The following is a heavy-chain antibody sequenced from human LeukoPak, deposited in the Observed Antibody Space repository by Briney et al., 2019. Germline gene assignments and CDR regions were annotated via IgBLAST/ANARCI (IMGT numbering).Heavy chain of an antibody. CDR2: IKQDGSEK. CDR3: ARGIDGYSLLLPLSDY. Sequence: GGSLRLSCAASGFTFSSYWMSWVRQAPGKGLEWVANIKQDGSEKYYVDSVKGRFTISRDNAKNSLYLQMNSLRAEDTAVYYCARGIDGYSLLLPLSDYWGQGTLVTVPS. CDR1: GFTFSSYW. D-gene: IGHD3-16*01. V-gene: IGHV3-7*01. J-gene: IGHJ4*02.